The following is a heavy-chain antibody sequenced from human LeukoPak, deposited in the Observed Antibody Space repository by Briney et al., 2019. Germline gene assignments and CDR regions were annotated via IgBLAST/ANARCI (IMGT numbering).Heavy chain of an antibody. Sequence: NPSETLSLTCAVYGGSFSGYYWSWIRQPPGKGLEWIGEINHSGSTNYNPSLKSRVTISVDTSKNQFSLKLSSVTAADTAVHYCARGQYSYGYFDYWGQGTLVTVSS. D-gene: IGHD5-18*01. CDR3: ARGQYSYGYFDY. V-gene: IGHV4-34*01. CDR2: INHSGST. J-gene: IGHJ4*02. CDR1: GGSFSGYY.